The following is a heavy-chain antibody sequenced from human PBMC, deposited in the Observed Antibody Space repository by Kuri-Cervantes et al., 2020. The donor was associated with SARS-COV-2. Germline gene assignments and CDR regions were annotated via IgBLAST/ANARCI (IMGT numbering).Heavy chain of an antibody. CDR2: IIPSFGTT. Sequence: SVKVSCKASGGTFSNYGTSWVRQAPGQGLEWMGGIIPSFGTTKYARKFQGRVTITADESTSTAYMELSSLRYEDTAVYYCARGMVRGLIQSYYYGMDVWGQGTTVTVSS. D-gene: IGHD3-10*01. V-gene: IGHV1-69*13. J-gene: IGHJ6*02. CDR3: ARGMVRGLIQSYYYGMDV. CDR1: GGTFSNYG.